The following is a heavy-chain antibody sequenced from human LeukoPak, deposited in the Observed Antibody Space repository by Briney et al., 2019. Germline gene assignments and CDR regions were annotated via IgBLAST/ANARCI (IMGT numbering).Heavy chain of an antibody. CDR2: INPNTGGT. D-gene: IGHD2-2*01. J-gene: IGHJ4*02. V-gene: IGHV1-2*02. CDR1: GYTFTDYY. CDR3: AKDGCRSASCYAVY. Sequence: ASVKVSCKASGYTFTDYYMHWVRQAPGQGLEWMGWINPNTGGTNYAQKFQGGVTMTRDTSISTAYMELSRLRSDDTAVYYCAKDGCRSASCYAVYWGQGTLVTVSS.